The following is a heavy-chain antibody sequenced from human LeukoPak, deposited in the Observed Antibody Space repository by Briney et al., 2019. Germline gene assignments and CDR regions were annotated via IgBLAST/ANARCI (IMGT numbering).Heavy chain of an antibody. CDR2: INHSGST. J-gene: IGHJ6*03. D-gene: IGHD3-10*01. CDR3: ARDRLRLGGYYMDV. CDR1: GGSFSGYY. Sequence: SETLSLTCAVYGGSFSGYYWSWIRQPPGKGLEWIGEINHSGSTNYNPSLKSRVIISVDTSKNQFSLKLSSVTAADTAVYYCARDRLRLGGYYMDVWGKGTTVTVSS. V-gene: IGHV4-34*01.